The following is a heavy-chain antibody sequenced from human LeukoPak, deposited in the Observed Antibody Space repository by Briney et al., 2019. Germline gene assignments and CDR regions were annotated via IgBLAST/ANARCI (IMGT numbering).Heavy chain of an antibody. CDR2: ISGSVGST. Sequence: GRSLRLSCAASGFTFTSYAMSWVRQAPGKGLEWVSAISGSVGSTYYADSVKGRFTISRDNSKNTPYLKMNSVRAEETAVYYCAKVVMSCVAVQPFFDIWGQGTMVTVSS. J-gene: IGHJ3*02. V-gene: IGHV3-23*01. D-gene: IGHD2-15*01. CDR3: AKVVMSCVAVQPFFDI. CDR1: GFTFTSYA.